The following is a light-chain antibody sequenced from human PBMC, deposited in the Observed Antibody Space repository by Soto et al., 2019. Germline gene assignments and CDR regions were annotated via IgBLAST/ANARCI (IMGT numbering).Light chain of an antibody. CDR3: LQPLQTPIT. V-gene: IGKV2-28*01. J-gene: IGKJ4*01. CDR2: LGS. Sequence: DIVMTQSPLSLPVTPGEPASISCRSSQSLLHSNGYNYLDWYLQKPGQSPQLLIYLGSNRAPGVPDRFSGSGSGTDFPRNISIVEAEDVGVYYCLQPLQTPITFGGGTKVEIK. CDR1: QSLLHSNGYNY.